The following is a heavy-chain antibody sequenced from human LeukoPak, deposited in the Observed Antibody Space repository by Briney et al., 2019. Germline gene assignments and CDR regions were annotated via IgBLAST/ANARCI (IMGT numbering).Heavy chain of an antibody. J-gene: IGHJ1*01. CDR1: GYSFTSYW. CDR3: AISTRTGTGTTYGVQH. CDR2: IYPGDSDT. D-gene: IGHD1-1*01. V-gene: IGHV5-51*01. Sequence: GESLKISCKGSGYSFTSYWIGWVRQMPGKGLEWMGIIYPGDSDTRYSPSFQGQVTISADKSISTAYLQWSSLKASDTAMYYCAISTRTGTGTTYGVQHWGQGTLVTVSS.